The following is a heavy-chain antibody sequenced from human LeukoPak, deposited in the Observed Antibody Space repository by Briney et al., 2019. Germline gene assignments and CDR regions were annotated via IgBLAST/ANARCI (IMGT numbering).Heavy chain of an antibody. J-gene: IGHJ4*02. D-gene: IGHD3-10*01. V-gene: IGHV3-30*02. CDR1: GFTFSTNG. CDR3: AKDGLTLLWGVIIANDYFFHS. Sequence: GGSLRLSCAASGFTFSTNGMHWVRQAPGKGLEWVAFIHDDGNNKYHSDSVKGRFTISRDNSKNTLDLQMNSLRPEDTAVYYCAKDGLTLLWGVIIANDYFFHSWGQGTLVTVTS. CDR2: IHDDGNNK.